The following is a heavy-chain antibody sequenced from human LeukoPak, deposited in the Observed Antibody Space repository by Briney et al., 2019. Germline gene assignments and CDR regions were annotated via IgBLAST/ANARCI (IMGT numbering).Heavy chain of an antibody. CDR1: GYTLTELS. CDR3: ATVLFSSGYYYVAFDI. D-gene: IGHD3-22*01. CDR2: FDPEDGET. V-gene: IGHV1-24*01. J-gene: IGHJ3*02. Sequence: ASVKVSCKVSGYTLTELSMHWVRQAPGKGLEWMGGFDPEDGETIYAQKFQGRVTMTEDTSTNTAYMELSSLRPEDTAVYSCATVLFSSGYYYVAFDIWGQGTMVTVSS.